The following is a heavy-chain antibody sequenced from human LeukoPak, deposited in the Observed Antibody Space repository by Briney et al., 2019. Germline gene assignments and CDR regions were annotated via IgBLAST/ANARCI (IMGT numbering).Heavy chain of an antibody. Sequence: GGSLRLSRAASEFVFSDYYMSRIRQAPGKGLEWVSYISDSGSTIYYADSVKGRFTISRDNVKNSLYLQMNGLRAEDTAVYYCAREMEGDYGSGTFFDLWGQGNMVTVSS. D-gene: IGHD3-10*01. CDR3: AREMEGDYGSGTFFDL. V-gene: IGHV3-11*01. CDR2: ISDSGSTI. CDR1: EFVFSDYY. J-gene: IGHJ4*02.